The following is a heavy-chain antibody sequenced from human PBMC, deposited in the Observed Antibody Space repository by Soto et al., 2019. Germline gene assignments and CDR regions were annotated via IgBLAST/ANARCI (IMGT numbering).Heavy chain of an antibody. CDR2: IKQDGSEK. CDR1: GFTFSSYW. J-gene: IGHJ4*02. CDR3: ARDQYCSGGSCYSRKAPAGH. D-gene: IGHD2-15*01. V-gene: IGHV3-7*03. Sequence: GGSLRLSCAASGFTFSSYWMSWVRQAPGKGLEWVANIKQDGSEKYYVDSVKGRFTISRDNAKNSLYLQMNSLRAEDTAVYYCARDQYCSGGSCYSRKAPAGHWGQGTLVTVS.